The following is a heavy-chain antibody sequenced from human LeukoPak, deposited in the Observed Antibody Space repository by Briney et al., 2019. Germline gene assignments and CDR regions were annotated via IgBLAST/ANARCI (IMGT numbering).Heavy chain of an antibody. D-gene: IGHD2-15*01. Sequence: GGSLRLSCAASGFTFSSYGMHWVRQAPGKGLEWVAVIWYDGSNKYYADSVKGRFTISRDNSKNTLYLQMNSLRGEDTAVYYCANGDCRGGRCSSGAYWGQGTLVAVSS. CDR1: GFTFSSYG. CDR2: IWYDGSNK. V-gene: IGHV3-30*02. CDR3: ANGDCRGGRCSSGAY. J-gene: IGHJ4*02.